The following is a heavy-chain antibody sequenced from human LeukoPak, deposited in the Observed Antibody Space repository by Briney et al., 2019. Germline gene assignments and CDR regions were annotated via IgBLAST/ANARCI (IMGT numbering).Heavy chain of an antibody. J-gene: IGHJ4*02. CDR1: GFTFTSYW. CDR2: ISYDGSNK. Sequence: PGGSLRLSCAASGFTFTSYWMHWVRQAPGKGLEWVAVISYDGSNKYYADSVKGRFTVSRDDSKNTLYLQMNSLRAEDTAVYYCAKDWEVFDYWGQGTLVTVSS. V-gene: IGHV3-30*18. D-gene: IGHD1-26*01. CDR3: AKDWEVFDY.